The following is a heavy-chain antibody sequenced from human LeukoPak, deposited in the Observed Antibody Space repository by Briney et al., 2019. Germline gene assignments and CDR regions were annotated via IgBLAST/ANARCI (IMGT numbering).Heavy chain of an antibody. Sequence: GGSLRLSCAASGFTFSSHAMSWVRQAPGKGLEWVSAISGSGGSTYYADSVKGRFTISRDNSKNTLYLQMNSLRAEDTAVYYCAKDLQPFLYGDYVSWSIDYWGQGTLVTVSS. D-gene: IGHD4-17*01. J-gene: IGHJ4*02. CDR3: AKDLQPFLYGDYVSWSIDY. CDR2: ISGSGGST. V-gene: IGHV3-23*01. CDR1: GFTFSSHA.